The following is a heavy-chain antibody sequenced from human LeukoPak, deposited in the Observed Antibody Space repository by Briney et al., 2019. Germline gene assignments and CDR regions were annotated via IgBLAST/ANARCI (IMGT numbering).Heavy chain of an antibody. V-gene: IGHV1-18*01. CDR3: ARFSGPGWFDP. Sequence: VASVKVSCKASGGTFSSYAISWVRQAPGQGLEWMGWISAYNGNTNYAQKLQGRVTMTTDTSTSTAYMELRSLRSDDTAVYYCARFSGPGWFDPWGQGTLVTVSS. CDR2: ISAYNGNT. J-gene: IGHJ5*02. CDR1: GGTFSSYA. D-gene: IGHD6-25*01.